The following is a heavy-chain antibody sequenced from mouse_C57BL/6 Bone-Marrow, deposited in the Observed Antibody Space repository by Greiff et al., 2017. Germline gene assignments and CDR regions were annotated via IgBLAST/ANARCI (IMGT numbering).Heavy chain of an antibody. V-gene: IGHV14-2*01. Sequence: QQRTEQGLEWIGRIDPEDGETKFAPKFQGKATITADTSSNTAYLQLSSLTAEDTAVYYCASYGSGYWGQGTTLTVSS. D-gene: IGHD1-1*01. CDR2: IDPEDGET. CDR3: ASYGSGY. J-gene: IGHJ2*01.